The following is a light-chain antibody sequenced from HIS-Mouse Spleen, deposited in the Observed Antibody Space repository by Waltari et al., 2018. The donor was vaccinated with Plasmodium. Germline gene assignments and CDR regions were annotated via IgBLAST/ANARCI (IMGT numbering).Light chain of an antibody. Sequence: QSALTQPAPVSGSPGQSLTISCPGTRSDVGSYNLFSWYQQHPGKAPKLMIYEGSKRPSGVSNRFSGSKSGNTASLTISGLQAEDEADYYCCSYAGSSTYVFGTGTKVTVL. V-gene: IGLV2-23*01. CDR1: RSDVGSYNL. J-gene: IGLJ1*01. CDR3: CSYAGSSTYV. CDR2: EGS.